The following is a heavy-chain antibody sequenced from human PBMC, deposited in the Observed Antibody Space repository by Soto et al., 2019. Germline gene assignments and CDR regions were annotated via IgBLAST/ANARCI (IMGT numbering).Heavy chain of an antibody. D-gene: IGHD3-22*01. CDR3: ARDRLTTGSRHAFDI. Sequence: PSETLSLTCTVSVGSISSGGYYLSWIRQHPGKGLEWIGYIYYSWSTYYNPSLKSRVTISVDTSKNQFSLKLSSVTSADTAVYYCARDRLTTGSRHAFDIWGQGTMVTLSS. CDR1: VGSISSGGYY. CDR2: IYYSWST. J-gene: IGHJ3*02. V-gene: IGHV4-31*03.